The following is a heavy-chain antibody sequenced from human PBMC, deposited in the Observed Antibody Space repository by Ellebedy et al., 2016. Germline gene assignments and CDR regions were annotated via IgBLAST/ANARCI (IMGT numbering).Heavy chain of an antibody. D-gene: IGHD4-17*01. CDR3: APSSTVTTPFDY. Sequence: ASVKVSCKASGHTFTSYYMHWVRQAPGQGLEWMGIINPSGGSTSYAQKFQGRVTMTRDTSTSTVYMELSSLRSEDTAVYYCAPSSTVTTPFDYWGQGTLVTVSS. J-gene: IGHJ4*02. CDR2: INPSGGST. V-gene: IGHV1-46*01. CDR1: GHTFTSYY.